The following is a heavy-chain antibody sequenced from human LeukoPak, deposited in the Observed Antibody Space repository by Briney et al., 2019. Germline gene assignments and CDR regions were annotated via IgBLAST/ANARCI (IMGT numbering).Heavy chain of an antibody. V-gene: IGHV1-69*05. Sequence: ASVKVSCKASGGTLSSYAISWVRQAPGQGLEWMGGTIPIFGTVNYAQKFQGRVTITTDELRNTAYMELSSLRSEDTTVYYCATSGGSVAATGFDYWGQGTLVTVSS. CDR1: GGTLSSYA. CDR3: ATSGGSVAATGFDY. CDR2: TIPIFGTV. J-gene: IGHJ4*02. D-gene: IGHD6-25*01.